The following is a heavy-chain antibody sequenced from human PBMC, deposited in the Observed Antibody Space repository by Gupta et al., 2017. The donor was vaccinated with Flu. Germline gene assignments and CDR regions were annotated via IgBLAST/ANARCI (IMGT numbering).Heavy chain of an antibody. V-gene: IGHV4-39*01. CDR2: IYYTGTT. D-gene: IGHD6-6*01. CDR3: AAEYTGSSNSN. J-gene: IGHJ4*02. Sequence: TVSGGSISTGAYYWGWVRQPPGKGLEWIGSIYYTGTTYYEPSLKSRVTMSVHRSKNQFSLKLSSVTAADTAVYYCAAEYTGSSNSNWGQGTLVTVSS. CDR1: GGSISTGAYY.